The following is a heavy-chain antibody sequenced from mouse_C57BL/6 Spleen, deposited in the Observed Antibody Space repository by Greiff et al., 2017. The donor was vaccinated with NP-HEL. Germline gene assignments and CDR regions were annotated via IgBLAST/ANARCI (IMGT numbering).Heavy chain of an antibody. V-gene: IGHV1-69*01. CDR2: IDPSDSYT. D-gene: IGHD2-1*01. J-gene: IGHJ4*01. CDR3: ARNYGNLYYYAMDY. CDR1: GYTFTSYW. Sequence: VKLQQPGAELVMPGASVKLSCKASGYTFTSYWMHWVKQRPGQGLAWIGEIDPSDSYTNYNQKLKGKSTLTVDKSSSTAYMQLSSLTSEDSAVYYCARNYGNLYYYAMDYWGQGTSVTVSS.